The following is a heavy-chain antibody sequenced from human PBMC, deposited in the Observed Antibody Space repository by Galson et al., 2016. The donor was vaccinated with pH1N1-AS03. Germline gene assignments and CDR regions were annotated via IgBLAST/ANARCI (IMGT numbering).Heavy chain of an antibody. CDR3: TRSRYYHTILYYFDY. D-gene: IGHD3-9*01. V-gene: IGHV2-5*02. J-gene: IGHJ4*02. CDR2: IYWVDDK. CDR1: GFSLATSGVG. Sequence: PALVKPTQTLTLTCAFSGFSLATSGVGVGWIRQPPGQALEWLALIYWVDDKLYNPSLKSRLTVTKDTSKNLVVLTLTDMDPVDTATYFCTRSRYYHTILYYFDYWGQGTLVTVSS.